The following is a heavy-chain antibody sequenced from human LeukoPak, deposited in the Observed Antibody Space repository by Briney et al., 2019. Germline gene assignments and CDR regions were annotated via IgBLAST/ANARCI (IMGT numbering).Heavy chain of an antibody. Sequence: SETLSLTCAVSGGSVSSGAYSWTWIRQPPGEGLEWIGSFSHSGSTSYNPSLESRVLISADKSKNQFSLQLNSVTAADTAVYFCASFDYDILSASLRTGRSWGQGTLVTVSS. J-gene: IGHJ5*02. CDR1: GGSVSSGAYS. CDR3: ASFDYDILSASLRTGRS. D-gene: IGHD3-9*01. CDR2: FSHSGST. V-gene: IGHV4-30-2*01.